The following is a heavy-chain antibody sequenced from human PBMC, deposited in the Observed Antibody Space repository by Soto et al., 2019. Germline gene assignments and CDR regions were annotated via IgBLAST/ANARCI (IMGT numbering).Heavy chain of an antibody. CDR2: FHSSGAT. CDR1: DGYIRSADYY. D-gene: IGHD3-10*01. V-gene: IGHV4-30-4*01. CDR3: ASIWFGDFDY. J-gene: IGHJ4*01. Sequence: LTYTVADGYIRSADYYWSWIRQPPGRGLEWIGYFHSSGATYKDPSLKSRVTISVDTSKNQISLKLDSVTAADTAVYYCASIWFGDFDYWGHGTLVTVSS.